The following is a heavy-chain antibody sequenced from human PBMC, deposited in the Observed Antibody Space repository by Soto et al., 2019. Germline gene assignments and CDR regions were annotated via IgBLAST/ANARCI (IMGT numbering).Heavy chain of an antibody. J-gene: IGHJ3*01. V-gene: IGHV4-39*01. Sequence: SETLSLTCSVSGGSVSSSDYYWGWIRQPPGKGLEWIASIYYSGSIYCNPSLKSRVTISVDRSKNQVSLQLSSVTASDTAVYFCARHQGFRGVGPFWGQGTMVTVSS. CDR3: ARHQGFRGVGPF. CDR1: GGSVSSSDYY. D-gene: IGHD2-15*01. CDR2: IYYSGSI.